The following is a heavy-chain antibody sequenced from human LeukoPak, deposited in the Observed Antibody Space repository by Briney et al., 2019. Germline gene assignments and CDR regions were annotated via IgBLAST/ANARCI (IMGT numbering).Heavy chain of an antibody. D-gene: IGHD3-10*01. Sequence: PGGSLRLSCAASGLTFSSYAMSWVRQAPGKGLEWVSGMSGSGGSTYYADSVKGRFTISRDNSKNTLYLQMNSLRAEDTAVYYCARGNYGSGDYGMDVWGQGTTATVSS. V-gene: IGHV3-23*01. CDR1: GLTFSSYA. CDR3: ARGNYGSGDYGMDV. J-gene: IGHJ6*02. CDR2: MSGSGGST.